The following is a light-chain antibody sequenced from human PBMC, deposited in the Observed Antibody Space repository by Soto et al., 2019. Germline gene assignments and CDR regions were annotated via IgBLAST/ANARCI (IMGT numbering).Light chain of an antibody. CDR3: QQYNTYST. Sequence: DIQMTQSPSTLSASVGDRVTIPCRSSQSISSWLAWYQQKPGKAPNLLIYKASSLESGVPSRFSGSGSGTEFTLTISSLQPDDFATYYCQQYNTYSTFGQGTKVDIK. J-gene: IGKJ1*01. V-gene: IGKV1-5*03. CDR1: QSISSW. CDR2: KAS.